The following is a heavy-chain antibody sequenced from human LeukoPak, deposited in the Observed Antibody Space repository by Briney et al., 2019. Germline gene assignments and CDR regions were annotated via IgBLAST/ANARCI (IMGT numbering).Heavy chain of an antibody. CDR1: GSSIISGYY. D-gene: IGHD1-1*01. CDR3: AGDKETTGNGRPNWFDP. CDR2: IFQRGYS. J-gene: IGHJ5*02. Sequence: GPLSLTCAVSGSSIISGYYCGSVRQPPGKGLQWLGSIFQRGYSYYNPSLKSRVTISVDTSRNQFSLKLSSVTAADTAVYYCAGDKETTGNGRPNWFDPWGQGTLVTVSS. V-gene: IGHV4-38-2*01.